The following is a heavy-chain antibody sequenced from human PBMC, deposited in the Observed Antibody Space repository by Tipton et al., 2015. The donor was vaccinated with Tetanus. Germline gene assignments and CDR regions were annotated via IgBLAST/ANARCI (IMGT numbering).Heavy chain of an antibody. CDR1: GFTFRSSW. CDR2: INPGGSEG. Sequence: LSLTCAASGFTFRSSWMSWVRQAPGKGLEWVANINPGGSEGYYVDSVKGRFTISRDNTKNSLFLQMNSLRVEDTAIYYCAKTGRDYDYWGQGTLVTVSS. D-gene: IGHD1-26*01. J-gene: IGHJ4*02. CDR3: AKTGRDYDY. V-gene: IGHV3-7*01.